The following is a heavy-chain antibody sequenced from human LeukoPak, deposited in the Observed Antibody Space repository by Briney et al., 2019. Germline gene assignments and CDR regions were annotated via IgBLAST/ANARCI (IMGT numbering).Heavy chain of an antibody. D-gene: IGHD2-2*03. V-gene: IGHV1-69*01. CDR3: ARGAMGGYCSSTSCLPLR. CDR2: IIPIFGTA. J-gene: IGHJ4*02. Sequence: SVKVSCKASGGAFSSYAISWVRQAPGQGLEWMGGIIPIFGTANYAQKFQGRVTITADESTSTAYMELSSLRSEDTAVYYCARGAMGGYCSSTSCLPLRWGQGTLVTVSS. CDR1: GGAFSSYA.